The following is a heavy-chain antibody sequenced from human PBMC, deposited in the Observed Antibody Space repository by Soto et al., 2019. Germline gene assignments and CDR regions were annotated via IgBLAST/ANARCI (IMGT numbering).Heavy chain of an antibody. Sequence: HSETLSLTCAVYGGSFSGYYWSWIRQPPGKGLEWIGEINHSGSTRYSPSFQGQVTISAYKSISTAYLQWSSLKASDTAMYYCARCTSCSRFTVTTVFDYWGQGTLVTVSS. CDR2: INHSGST. CDR3: ARCTSCSRFTVTTVFDY. CDR1: GGSFSGYY. V-gene: IGHV4-34*10. J-gene: IGHJ4*02. D-gene: IGHD2-2*01.